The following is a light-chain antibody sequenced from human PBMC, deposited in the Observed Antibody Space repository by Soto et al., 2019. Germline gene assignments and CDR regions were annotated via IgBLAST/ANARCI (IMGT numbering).Light chain of an antibody. CDR3: QQLNNWPST. Sequence: DIQLTQSPSFLAASVGDRVTITCRASQDISSYLAWFQGKPGKAPKLLIYAASTLQSGVPSRFSGSGSGTEFTLTISSLRPEDFATYYCQQLNNWPSTFGQGTNV. CDR1: QDISSY. CDR2: AAS. J-gene: IGKJ1*01. V-gene: IGKV1-9*01.